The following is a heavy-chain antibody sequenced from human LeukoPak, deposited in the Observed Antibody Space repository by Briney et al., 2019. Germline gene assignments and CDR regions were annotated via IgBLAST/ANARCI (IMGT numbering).Heavy chain of an antibody. CDR2: IRSKANSYAT. Sequence: GGSLRLSCAASGFTFSGSAMHWVRQASGKGLEWVGRIRSKANSYATAYAASVKGRFTISRDDSKNTAYLQMNSLRAEDTAVYYCAKDAVNNYYDSSILDYWGQGTLVTVSS. V-gene: IGHV3-73*01. J-gene: IGHJ4*02. D-gene: IGHD3-22*01. CDR3: AKDAVNNYYDSSILDY. CDR1: GFTFSGSA.